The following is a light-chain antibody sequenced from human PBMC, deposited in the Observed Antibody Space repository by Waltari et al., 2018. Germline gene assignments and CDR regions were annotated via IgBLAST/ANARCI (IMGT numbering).Light chain of an antibody. CDR2: EVS. J-gene: IGLJ2*01. Sequence: QSALTQPPPASGSPGQSVTLSCPGTSSDVGSYNSGPWYQQHPGKAPKLMIDEVSKRPSGVPDRFSGSKSGNTASLTVSGLQAEDETDYYCSSYAGRNNLVFGGGTKLTVL. CDR1: SSDVGSYNS. V-gene: IGLV2-8*01. CDR3: SSYAGRNNLV.